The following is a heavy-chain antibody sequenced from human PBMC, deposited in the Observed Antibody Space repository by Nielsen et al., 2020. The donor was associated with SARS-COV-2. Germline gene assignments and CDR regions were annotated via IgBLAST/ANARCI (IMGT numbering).Heavy chain of an antibody. CDR3: ARVQGSYGYYYYYGMDV. CDR1: GYTFSSYG. J-gene: IGHJ6*02. V-gene: IGHV1-18*01. Sequence: ASVKVSCKASGYTFSSYGISWVRQAPGQGLEWMGWISAYNGNRNYAQKFQGRVTMTTDTSTSTAYMELSSLRSEDTAVYYCARVQGSYGYYYYYGMDVWGQGTTVTVSS. D-gene: IGHD5-18*01. CDR2: ISAYNGNR.